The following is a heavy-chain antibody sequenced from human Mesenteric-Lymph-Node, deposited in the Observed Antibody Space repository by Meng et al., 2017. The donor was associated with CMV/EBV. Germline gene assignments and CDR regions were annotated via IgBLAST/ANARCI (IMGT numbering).Heavy chain of an antibody. D-gene: IGHD2-2*01. J-gene: IGHJ4*02. V-gene: IGHV3-74*01. CDR1: GFDFGAYW. CDR3: AKDSSVVVPAARDYFDY. Sequence: GESLKISCAASGFDFGAYWMHWARQAPGKGLVWVSRINHDGSYIIYADSVKGRFTISKDNAKHTLYLQMNSLRVEDTAVYYCAKDSSVVVPAARDYFDYWGRGTLVTVSS. CDR2: INHDGSYI.